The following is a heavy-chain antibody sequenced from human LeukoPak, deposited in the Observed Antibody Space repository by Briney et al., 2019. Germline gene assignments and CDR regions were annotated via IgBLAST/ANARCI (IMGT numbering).Heavy chain of an antibody. Sequence: SETLSLTCAVSGYSISSGYYWGWIRPPPGKGLEWIGSIYHSGSTYYNPSPKSRVTISVDTSKNQFSLKLSSVTAADTAVYYCARDNRECTNGVCYPDYYYGMDVWGQGTTVTVSS. CDR3: ARDNRECTNGVCYPDYYYGMDV. CDR1: GYSISSGYY. CDR2: IYHSGST. J-gene: IGHJ6*02. D-gene: IGHD2-8*01. V-gene: IGHV4-38-2*02.